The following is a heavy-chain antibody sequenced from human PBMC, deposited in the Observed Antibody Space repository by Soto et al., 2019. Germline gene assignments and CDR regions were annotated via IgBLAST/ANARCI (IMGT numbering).Heavy chain of an antibody. V-gene: IGHV3-23*01. CDR2: ISSSGGST. CDR3: MRPAPRGRHYFYFGMDV. Sequence: EVQLLESGGGLVQPGGSLRLSCAASGFTFSSYAMSWVRQAPGKGLEWVSGISSSGGSTYYADSVKGRFTISRDNSKNTLFLRRNRPRVEDTAVYYCMRPAPRGRHYFYFGMDVWGQGTTVTVSS. J-gene: IGHJ6*02. D-gene: IGHD3-10*01. CDR1: GFTFSSYA.